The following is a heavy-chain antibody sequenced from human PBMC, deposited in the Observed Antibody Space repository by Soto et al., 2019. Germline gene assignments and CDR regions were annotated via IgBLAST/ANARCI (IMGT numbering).Heavy chain of an antibody. Sequence: GGSLRLWCAASGCTFSSYRMHLVRQAPGKGLVWVSRINSDGSSTSYADSVKGRFTISRDNAKNTLYLQMNSLRAEDTAVYYCARLVKYSSSWYADWGQATLVTVS. CDR1: GCTFSSYR. CDR3: ARLVKYSSSWYAD. CDR2: INSDGSST. D-gene: IGHD6-13*01. V-gene: IGHV3-74*01. J-gene: IGHJ4*02.